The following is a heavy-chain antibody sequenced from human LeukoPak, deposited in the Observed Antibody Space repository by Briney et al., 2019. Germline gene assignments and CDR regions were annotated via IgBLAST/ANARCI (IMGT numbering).Heavy chain of an antibody. D-gene: IGHD3-16*02. CDR2: ISSSGSTI. J-gene: IGHJ4*02. CDR1: GFTFSDYY. CDR3: AGGRRGGELSFDY. Sequence: PGGSLRLSCAASGFTFSDYYMSWIRQAPGKGLEWVSYISSSGSTIYYADSVKGRFTISRDNAKNPLFLQMNSLGAEDTAVDYCAGGRRGGELSFDYWGQGTLVTVSS. V-gene: IGHV3-11*01.